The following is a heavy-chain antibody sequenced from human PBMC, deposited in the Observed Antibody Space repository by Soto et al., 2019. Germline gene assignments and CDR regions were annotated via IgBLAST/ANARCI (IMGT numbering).Heavy chain of an antibody. CDR1: GFIFSNYW. V-gene: IGHV3-74*01. D-gene: IGHD6-19*01. CDR3: TRDSYRRAWYYLDY. Sequence: EVQLVESGGGLVQPGGSLRLSCAASGFIFSNYWMHWVRQAPGKGLVWVSRINSAGTGTSYADSVKGRFTISRDNAKNTVYLQMNSLRAGGTAVYYCTRDSYRRAWYYLDYGGQGTLVTVSS. CDR2: INSAGTGT. J-gene: IGHJ4*02.